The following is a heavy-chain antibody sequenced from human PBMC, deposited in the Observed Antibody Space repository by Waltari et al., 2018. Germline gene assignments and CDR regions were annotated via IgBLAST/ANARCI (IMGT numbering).Heavy chain of an antibody. CDR3: AKDVPLPDFYDYIWGSYRTNGP. CDR1: GFTFSSYA. Sequence: EVQLLESGGGLVQPGGSLRLSCAASGFTFSSYAMSWVRQAPGQGLEWVSVIYSGGSSTYYADSVKGRFTISRDNSKNTLYLQMNSLRAEDTAVYYCAKDVPLPDFYDYIWGSYRTNGPWGQGTLVTVSS. J-gene: IGHJ5*02. CDR2: IYSGGSST. V-gene: IGHV3-23*03. D-gene: IGHD3-16*02.